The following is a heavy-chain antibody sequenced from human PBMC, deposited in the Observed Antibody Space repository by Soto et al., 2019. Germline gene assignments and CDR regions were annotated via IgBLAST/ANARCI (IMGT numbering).Heavy chain of an antibody. V-gene: IGHV4-59*08. CDR2: IYYSGST. Sequence: TLSLTCTVSGGSISSYYWSWIRQPPGKGLEWIGYIYYSGSTNYNPSLKSRVTISVDTSKNQFSLKLSSVTAADTAVYYCARTYYDILTGYYFDYWGQGTLVTV. D-gene: IGHD3-9*01. CDR1: GGSISSYY. J-gene: IGHJ4*02. CDR3: ARTYYDILTGYYFDY.